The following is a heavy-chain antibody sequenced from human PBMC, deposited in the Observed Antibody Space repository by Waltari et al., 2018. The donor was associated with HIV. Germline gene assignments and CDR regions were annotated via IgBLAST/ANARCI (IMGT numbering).Heavy chain of an antibody. CDR1: GFTFRDYY. J-gene: IGHJ4*02. D-gene: IGHD3-22*01. Sequence: QVQLVESGGGLVKPGGSLRLSCAASGFTFRDYYMTWLRQAPGKGLEWISYISNSGDIIYYADSVKGRFTISRDNAKNSLYLQMNSLRAEDTAVYYCARDRWYYFDTSDYFYDYWGQGTLVTVSS. V-gene: IGHV3-11*01. CDR3: ARDRWYYFDTSDYFYDY. CDR2: ISNSGDII.